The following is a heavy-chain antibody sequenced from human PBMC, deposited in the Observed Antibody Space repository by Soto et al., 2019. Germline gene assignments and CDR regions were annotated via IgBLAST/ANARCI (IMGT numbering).Heavy chain of an antibody. J-gene: IGHJ5*01. D-gene: IGHD6-19*01. CDR3: ARRARNSSGWYGGLHWFDP. Sequence: QVQLVQSGAEVKKPGSSVKVSCKASGGTFSSYAISWVRQAPGQGLEWMGGIIPIFGTANYAQKFQGRVTITADESTSTAYTELSSPRPEDTVVYYCARRARNSSGWYGGLHWFDPCDQGTLVTVSS. CDR1: GGTFSSYA. CDR2: IIPIFGTA. V-gene: IGHV1-69*01.